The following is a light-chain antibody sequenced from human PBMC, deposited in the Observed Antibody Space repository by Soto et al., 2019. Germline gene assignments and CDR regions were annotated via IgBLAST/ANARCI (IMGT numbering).Light chain of an antibody. Sequence: DIVMTQSPLSLPVTPGEPASISCRSSQSLLHSNGYNYLDRYLQKPGQSPQLLIYFGSNRASGVPARFSGSGSGTDFTLKISRVEAEDVGVYYCMQALQTPYTFGQGTKLEIK. V-gene: IGKV2-28*01. CDR1: QSLLHSNGYNY. CDR2: FGS. J-gene: IGKJ2*01. CDR3: MQALQTPYT.